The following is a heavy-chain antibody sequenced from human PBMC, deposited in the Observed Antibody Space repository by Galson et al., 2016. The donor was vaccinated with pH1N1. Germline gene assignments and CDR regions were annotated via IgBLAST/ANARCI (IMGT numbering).Heavy chain of an antibody. CDR2: ILYDGTNE. D-gene: IGHD5-12*01. CDR1: GFTFTSYA. CDR3: AQDREYSGNEGFH. J-gene: IGHJ4*02. Sequence: SLRLSCAASGFTFTSYAMHWVRQAPGKGLEWVAVILYDGTNEYYADSVKGRFTISRDKTQSTVYLQVNSLRTEDTAVYYCAQDREYSGNEGFHWAQGTLVIVSS. V-gene: IGHV3-30*04.